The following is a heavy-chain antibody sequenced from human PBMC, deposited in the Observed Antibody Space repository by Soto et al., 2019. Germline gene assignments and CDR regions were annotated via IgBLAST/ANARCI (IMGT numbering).Heavy chain of an antibody. Sequence: PSETLSLTCAVYGGSFSGYYWSWIRQPPGKGLEWIGKINHSGSTYYNPSLKSRVTISVDTSKNQFSLKLSSVTAADTAVYYCARKPYYYGSGSDLPYYYYGMDVWGQGTTVTVSS. D-gene: IGHD3-10*01. J-gene: IGHJ6*02. CDR3: ARKPYYYGSGSDLPYYYYGMDV. V-gene: IGHV4-34*09. CDR2: INHSGST. CDR1: GGSFSGYY.